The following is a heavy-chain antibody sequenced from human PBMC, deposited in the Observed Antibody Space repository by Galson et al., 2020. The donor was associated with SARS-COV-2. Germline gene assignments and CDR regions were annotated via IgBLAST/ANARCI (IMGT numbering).Heavy chain of an antibody. Sequence: ASVKVSCKASGYTFTSYGISWVRQAPGQGLEWMGWISAYNGNTNYAQKLQGRVTMTTDTSTSTAYMELRSLRSDDTAVYYCARMVVVPAATKPDAFDIWGQGTMVTVSS. CDR3: ARMVVVPAATKPDAFDI. CDR2: ISAYNGNT. CDR1: GYTFTSYG. D-gene: IGHD2-2*01. J-gene: IGHJ3*02. V-gene: IGHV1-18*01.